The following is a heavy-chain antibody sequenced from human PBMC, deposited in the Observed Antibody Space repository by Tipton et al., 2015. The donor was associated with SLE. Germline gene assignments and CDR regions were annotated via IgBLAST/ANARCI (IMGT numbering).Heavy chain of an antibody. D-gene: IGHD5-18*01. J-gene: IGHJ4*02. CDR1: GFTFSSYG. CDR2: ISYDGGNK. CDR3: ARDLTGGYSYYFDY. V-gene: IGHV3-30*03. Sequence: RSLRLSCAASGFTFSSYGMHWVRQAPGKGLEWVAVISYDGGNKNYADSVKGRFTISRDNAKNSLYLQMNSLRAEDTAVYYCARDLTGGYSYYFDYWGQGTLVTVSS.